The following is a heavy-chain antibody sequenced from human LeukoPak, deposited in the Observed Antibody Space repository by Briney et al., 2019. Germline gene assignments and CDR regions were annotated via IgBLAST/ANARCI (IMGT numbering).Heavy chain of an antibody. Sequence: SETLSPTCAVHGGSFSGYHWNWIRQSPEKGLEWMGEINDSGHTNYNPSLKSRVTISVDTSKKQFSLRLSSVTAADTAVYYCARDPTTVVTLPYYFDFWGQGTLVAVSS. D-gene: IGHD4-23*01. J-gene: IGHJ4*02. CDR3: ARDPTTVVTLPYYFDF. CDR2: INDSGHT. CDR1: GGSFSGYH. V-gene: IGHV4-34*01.